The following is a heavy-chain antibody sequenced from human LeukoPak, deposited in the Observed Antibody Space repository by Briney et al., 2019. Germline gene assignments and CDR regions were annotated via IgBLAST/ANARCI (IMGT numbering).Heavy chain of an antibody. D-gene: IGHD1-26*01. CDR2: IYSSGNT. CDR3: ARDSGNYRYDNFDY. CDR1: GFIVSSNY. Sequence: GGSLRLSCAASGFIVSSNYMSWVRQAPGKGLEWVSVIYSSGNTYYVDSVKGRFTISRDNSKNTLYLQMNSLRAEDTALYYCARDSGNYRYDNFDYWGQGTLVTVSS. J-gene: IGHJ4*02. V-gene: IGHV3-66*03.